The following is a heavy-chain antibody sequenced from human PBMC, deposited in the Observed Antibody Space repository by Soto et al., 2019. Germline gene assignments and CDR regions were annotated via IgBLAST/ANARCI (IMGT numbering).Heavy chain of an antibody. CDR3: ASPFVLRFYYYYGMDV. CDR2: IIPIFGTA. CDR1: GGTFSSYA. J-gene: IGHJ6*02. V-gene: IGHV1-69*13. D-gene: IGHD3-3*01. Sequence: SVKVSCKASGGTFSSYAISWVRQAPGQGLEWMGGIIPIFGTANYAQKFQGRVTITADESTSTAYMELSSLRSEDTAVYYCASPFVLRFYYYYGMDVWGQGTTVTVSS.